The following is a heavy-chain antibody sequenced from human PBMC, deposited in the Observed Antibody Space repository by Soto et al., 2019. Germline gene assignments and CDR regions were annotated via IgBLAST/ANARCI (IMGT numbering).Heavy chain of an antibody. J-gene: IGHJ4*02. Sequence: QVQLQESGPGLVKPSETLSLTCTVSGGSISSYYWSWIRQPPGKGLEWIGSIYHSGGTNYSPSLKSRVTISVDTSKNQFSLKLSSVTAADTAVYYCARSYGDYVFDYWGQGTLVTVSS. CDR1: GGSISSYY. CDR2: IYHSGGT. V-gene: IGHV4-59*01. D-gene: IGHD4-17*01. CDR3: ARSYGDYVFDY.